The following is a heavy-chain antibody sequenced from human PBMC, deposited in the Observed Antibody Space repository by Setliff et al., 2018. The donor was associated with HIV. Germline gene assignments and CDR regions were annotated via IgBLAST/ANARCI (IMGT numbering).Heavy chain of an antibody. D-gene: IGHD2-2*01. CDR3: ARCAIVLVPAYFDP. J-gene: IGHJ5*02. V-gene: IGHV1-18*04. CDR1: GYIFLGYD. Sequence: VASVKVSCKASGYIFLGYDISWVRQAPGQGLEWMGWIDVNKGNTNYAEKFQGRVSMTTDISTNTAYMELRSLRSDDTAVYYCARCAIVLVPAYFDPWGQGTLVTVSS. CDR2: IDVNKGNT.